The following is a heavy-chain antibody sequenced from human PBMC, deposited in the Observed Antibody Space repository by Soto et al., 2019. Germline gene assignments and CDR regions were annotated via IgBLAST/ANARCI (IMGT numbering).Heavy chain of an antibody. CDR3: SKDLRYFYWSFDY. CDR1: GYTFTSYG. Sequence: QVQLVQSGAEVKKPGASVKVSCKASGYTFTSYGISWVRQAPGQGLEWMGWISAYNGNTNYSQKLHGRDTMITDPSTSTAYMELRSLGSDDSALYYFSKDLRYFYWSFDYWGQGTLVTVSS. CDR2: ISAYNGNT. V-gene: IGHV1-18*01. D-gene: IGHD3-9*01. J-gene: IGHJ4*02.